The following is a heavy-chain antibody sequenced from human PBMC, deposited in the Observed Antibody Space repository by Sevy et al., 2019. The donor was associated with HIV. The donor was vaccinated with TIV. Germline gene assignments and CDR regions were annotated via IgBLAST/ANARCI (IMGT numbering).Heavy chain of an antibody. CDR2: IHSDDTT. Sequence: GGSLRLSCAASGFTVNSNYMTWVRQAPGKGLEGVSVIHSDDTTYQADSVKDRFTISRDNFKNTLYLHMSSLRAEDTAVYYCARGISGYGYALNYWGQGTLVTVSS. CDR3: ARGISGYGYALNY. J-gene: IGHJ4*02. D-gene: IGHD5-18*01. V-gene: IGHV3-66*01. CDR1: GFTVNSNY.